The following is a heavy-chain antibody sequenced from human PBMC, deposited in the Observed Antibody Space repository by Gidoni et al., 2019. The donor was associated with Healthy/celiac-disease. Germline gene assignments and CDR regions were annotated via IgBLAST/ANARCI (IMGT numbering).Heavy chain of an antibody. CDR2: IWYDGSNK. J-gene: IGHJ6*02. CDR3: ARTPYYDFWSGYYRAYYYGMDV. CDR1: GFTFSSYG. D-gene: IGHD3-3*01. V-gene: IGHV3-33*01. Sequence: QVQLVESGGGVVQPGRSLRLSCAASGFTFSSYGMHWVRQAPGKGLEWVAVIWYDGSNKYYADSVKGRFTISRDNSKNTLYLQMNSLRAEDTAVYYCARTPYYDFWSGYYRAYYYGMDVWGQGTTVTVSS.